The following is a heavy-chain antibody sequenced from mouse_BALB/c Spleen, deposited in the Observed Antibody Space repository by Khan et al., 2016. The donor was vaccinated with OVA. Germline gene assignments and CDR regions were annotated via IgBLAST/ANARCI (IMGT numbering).Heavy chain of an antibody. CDR3: AKLLWSHYYAMDY. V-gene: IGHV2-6-5*01. Sequence: QVQLKQSGPGLVAPSQSLSISCTVSGFSLTDYGVGWIRQPPGKGLEWLGVIWGGGTTHYNSALKSRLSISKDNSKSQAFLKMNSLQTDDTAMYYCAKLLWSHYYAMDYWGQGPSVTVSS. CDR1: GFSLTDYG. D-gene: IGHD1-1*02. CDR2: IWGGGTT. J-gene: IGHJ4*01.